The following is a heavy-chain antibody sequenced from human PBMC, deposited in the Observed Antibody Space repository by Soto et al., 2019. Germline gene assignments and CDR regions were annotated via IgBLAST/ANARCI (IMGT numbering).Heavy chain of an antibody. J-gene: IGHJ4*02. D-gene: IGHD3-16*01. CDR3: ARAPTVLNRSSFDY. CDR1: HGSVSNFY. Sequence: TPAITCTVSHGSVSNFYWSWIRQPPGKGLEWIGYISSSGNTNYNPSLKSRVSISVDTSKNQFSLNLTSVTAADTGVYYCARAPTVLNRSSFDYWGQ. V-gene: IGHV4-59*02. CDR2: ISSSGNT.